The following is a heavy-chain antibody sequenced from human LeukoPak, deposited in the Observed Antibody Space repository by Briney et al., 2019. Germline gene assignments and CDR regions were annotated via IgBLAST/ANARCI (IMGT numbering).Heavy chain of an antibody. CDR3: ARGGNYWPQWWFDP. V-gene: IGHV4-59*02. CDR2: IYYTGST. D-gene: IGHD1-26*01. J-gene: IGHJ5*02. CDR1: GGSVSSYY. Sequence: SETLSLTCTVSGGSVSSYYWSWIRQPPGKGLEWIGYIYYTGSTSYNPSLKSRVAMSLDASKNQFSLELNSVTPADTAVYYCARGGNYWPQWWFDPWGRGTLVSVSS.